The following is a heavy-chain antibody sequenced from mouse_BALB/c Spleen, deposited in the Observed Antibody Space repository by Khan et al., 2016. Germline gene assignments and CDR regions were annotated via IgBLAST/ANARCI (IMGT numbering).Heavy chain of an antibody. CDR3: ARGGDWYCDV. J-gene: IGHJ1*01. V-gene: IGHV3-6*02. D-gene: IGHD1-1*02. Sequence: EVQLQESGPGLVKPSQSLSLTCSVTGYSITSGYYWNWIRQFPGNKLEWVGYISYDGTNNYNPSLKNRISITRDTSKNQFFLKLNSVTTEDTATYYCARGGDWYCDVWGAGTTVTVSS. CDR1: GYSITSGYY. CDR2: ISYDGTN.